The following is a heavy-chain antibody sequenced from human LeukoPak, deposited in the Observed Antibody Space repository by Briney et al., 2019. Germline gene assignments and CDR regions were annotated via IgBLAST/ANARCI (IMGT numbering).Heavy chain of an antibody. CDR1: GFTFSTYN. CDR2: ITSSSSYI. CDR3: ARDHFYCSSTSCPFDY. V-gene: IGHV3-21*01. J-gene: IGHJ4*02. D-gene: IGHD2-2*01. Sequence: GGSLRLSCAASGFTFSTYNMNWVRQAPGKGLEWVSSITSSSSYIYYADSVTGRFTISRDNAKNSLYLQMNSLRAEDTAVYYCARDHFYCSSTSCPFDYWGQGTLVTVSS.